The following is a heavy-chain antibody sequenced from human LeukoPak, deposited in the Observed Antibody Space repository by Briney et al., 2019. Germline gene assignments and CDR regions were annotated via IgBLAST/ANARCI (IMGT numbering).Heavy chain of an antibody. J-gene: IGHJ4*02. CDR1: GFTVSSNY. CDR2: IYSGGST. V-gene: IGHV3-66*02. D-gene: IGHD5-24*01. CDR3: AGFSKRDGYNRNFDY. Sequence: GGSLRLSCAASGFTVSSNYVSWVRQAPGKGLEWVSVIYSGGSTYYADSVKGRFTISRDNSKNTLYLQMNSLRAEDTAVYYCAGFSKRDGYNRNFDYWGQGTLVTVSS.